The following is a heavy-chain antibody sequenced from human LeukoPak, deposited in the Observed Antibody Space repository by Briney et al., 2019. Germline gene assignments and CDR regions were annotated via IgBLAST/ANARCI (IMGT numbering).Heavy chain of an antibody. CDR1: GGSISSYY. CDR2: IYYSGST. D-gene: IGHD3-3*01. CDR3: ARDSDDFWSGSPRGWFDP. V-gene: IGHV4-59*01. J-gene: IGHJ5*02. Sequence: SETLSLTCTVSGGSISSYYWSWLRQPPGKGLEWIGYIYYSGSTNYNPSLKSRVTISVDTSKNQFSLKLSSVTAADTAVYYCARDSDDFWSGSPRGWFDPWGQGTLVTVSS.